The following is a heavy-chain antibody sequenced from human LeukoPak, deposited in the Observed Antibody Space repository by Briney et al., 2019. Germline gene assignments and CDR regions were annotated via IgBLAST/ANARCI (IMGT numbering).Heavy chain of an antibody. Sequence: GGSLRLSCAASGFTFSSYWMSWVRQVPGKGLVWVSRINDDGSATFYADSVKGRSTISRDNAKNTLFLQMSSLRAEDTAVYFCAREILAPGKTHDYWGQGTLVTVSS. V-gene: IGHV3-74*01. CDR2: INDDGSAT. CDR1: GFTFSSYW. CDR3: AREILAPGKTHDY. J-gene: IGHJ4*02.